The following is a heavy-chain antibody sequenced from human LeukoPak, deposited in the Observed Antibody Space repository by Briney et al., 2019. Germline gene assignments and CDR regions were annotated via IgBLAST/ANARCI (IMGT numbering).Heavy chain of an antibody. D-gene: IGHD5-18*01. CDR3: ARHLPWDTAMVNRVISWFDP. V-gene: IGHV5-51*01. Sequence: GESLKISCQGSGYDSGVSFTSHSIAWVRQMPGKGLEWMGIIYPGDSDTRYSPSFQGQVTISADKSISTAYLQWSSLKASDTAMYYCARHLPWDTAMVNRVISWFDPWGQGTLVTVSS. CDR1: GYDSGVSFTSHS. J-gene: IGHJ5*02. CDR2: IYPGDSDT.